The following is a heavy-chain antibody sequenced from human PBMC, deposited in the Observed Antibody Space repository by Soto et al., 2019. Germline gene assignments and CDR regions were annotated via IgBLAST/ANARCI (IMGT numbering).Heavy chain of an antibody. Sequence: PGGSLRLSCATSGFIFSNYGMHWVRQAPGQGLEWVTVISYDGSHIYYADSVKGRFTISRDNSKNTLYLQMNSLRPEDTAVYYCAKDPRQGSASAILYNWFDPWGQGTLVTVSS. J-gene: IGHJ5*02. D-gene: IGHD2-15*01. CDR2: ISYDGSHI. CDR3: AKDPRQGSASAILYNWFDP. CDR1: GFIFSNYG. V-gene: IGHV3-30*18.